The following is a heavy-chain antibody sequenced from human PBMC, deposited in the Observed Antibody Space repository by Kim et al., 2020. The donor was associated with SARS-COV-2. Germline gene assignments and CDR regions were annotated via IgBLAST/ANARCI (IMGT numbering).Heavy chain of an antibody. Sequence: ADPVRGRLPISRDNSKNTLYLQMDSLRVEDTAVYYCAKDLLYVPGRGYFDSWGQGVLVTVSS. J-gene: IGHJ4*02. V-gene: IGHV3-23*03. CDR3: AKDLLYVPGRGYFDS. D-gene: IGHD3-10*01.